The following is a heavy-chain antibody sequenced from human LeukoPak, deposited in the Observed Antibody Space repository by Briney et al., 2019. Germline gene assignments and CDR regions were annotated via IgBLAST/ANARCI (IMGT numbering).Heavy chain of an antibody. J-gene: IGHJ5*02. CDR3: ARTLRYFDHLSKDNWFDP. Sequence: ASVKVSCKASGYTFTGYYMHWVRQAPGQGLEWMGWINPNSGGTNYAQKFQGRVTMTRDTSISTAYMELSRLRSDDTAVYYCARTLRYFDHLSKDNWFDPWGQGTLVTVSS. V-gene: IGHV1-2*02. CDR1: GYTFTGYY. CDR2: INPNSGGT. D-gene: IGHD3-9*01.